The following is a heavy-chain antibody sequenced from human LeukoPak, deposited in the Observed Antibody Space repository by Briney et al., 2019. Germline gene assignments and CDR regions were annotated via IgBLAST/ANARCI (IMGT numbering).Heavy chain of an antibody. Sequence: GGSLSLSCAASGFIFRNYWMSWVRQAPGKGLEGVSNIKHDGGEKYYVDSVKCRLTVSRDNAKNSLYLQMNSLRGEDTAVYYKATGSSGQYVLTFHYWGEGTLVTVPS. V-gene: IGHV3-7*01. CDR1: GFIFRNYW. CDR2: IKHDGGEK. D-gene: IGHD3-22*01. CDR3: ATGSSGQYVLTFHY. J-gene: IGHJ4*02.